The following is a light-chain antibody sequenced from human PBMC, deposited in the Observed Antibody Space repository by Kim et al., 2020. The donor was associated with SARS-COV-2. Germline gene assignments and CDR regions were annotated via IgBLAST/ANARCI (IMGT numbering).Light chain of an antibody. V-gene: IGKV3-11*01. CDR3: QQRVSWPLI. CDR2: DAS. CDR1: PSLGSF. J-gene: IGKJ4*01. Sequence: LSPGERATLSCRAGPSLGSFLAWYQQKPGQAPRLLIYDASIRATGIPARFSGSGSGTDFTLTISGLEPEDFAVYYCQQRVSWPLIFGGGTKVDIK.